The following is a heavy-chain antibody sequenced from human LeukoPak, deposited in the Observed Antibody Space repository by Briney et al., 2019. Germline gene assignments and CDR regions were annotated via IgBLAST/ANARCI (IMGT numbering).Heavy chain of an antibody. D-gene: IGHD6-6*01. CDR3: TKDGGYRGSSSTLHFDY. V-gene: IGHV3-43*01. CDR1: GFTFDDYP. CDR2: ISWDGSTT. J-gene: IGHJ4*02. Sequence: GGSLRLSCAASGFTFDDYPMHWVRQAPGKGLEWVALISWDGSTTYYADSVKGLVTISRDNSKNSLYLQMNSMRTEDTAFYYCTKDGGYRGSSSTLHFDYWGQGTLVTVSS.